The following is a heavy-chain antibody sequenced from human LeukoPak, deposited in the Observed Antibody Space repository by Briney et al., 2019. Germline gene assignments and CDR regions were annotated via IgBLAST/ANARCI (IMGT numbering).Heavy chain of an antibody. CDR1: GFTLSDYY. D-gene: IGHD3/OR15-3a*01. J-gene: IGHJ4*02. CDR2: SSSSGRTI. Sequence: GGSLRLSCAASGFTLSDYYMSWIRQAPGKGLEWVSYSSSSGRTIYYADSVKGRFAISRDNAKNSLYLQMNSLRAEDTAVYYCARRRDFIDYWGQGTLVTVSS. V-gene: IGHV3-11*01. CDR3: ARRRDFIDY.